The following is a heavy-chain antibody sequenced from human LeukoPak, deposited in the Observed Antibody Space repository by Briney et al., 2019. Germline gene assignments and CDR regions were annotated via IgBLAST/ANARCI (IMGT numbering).Heavy chain of an antibody. CDR2: MNPKTGNT. CDR1: GYTFTSYG. Sequence: GASVKVSCKASGYTFTSYGISWVRQAPGQGLEWMGWMNPKTGNTGYAQNFQGRVNMTSDTPMNTAYMELNSLKSEDAAVYYCVRARYSSAWFDSWGHGTLVIVSS. V-gene: IGHV1-8*02. CDR3: VRARYSSAWFDS. D-gene: IGHD6-19*01. J-gene: IGHJ5*01.